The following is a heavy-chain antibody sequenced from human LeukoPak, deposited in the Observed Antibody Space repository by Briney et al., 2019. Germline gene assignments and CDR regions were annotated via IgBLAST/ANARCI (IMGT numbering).Heavy chain of an antibody. CDR1: GGSISSYY. CDR2: IYYSGST. CDR3: ARARENAGTDF. V-gene: IGHV4-59*12. D-gene: IGHD6-13*01. J-gene: IGHJ4*02. Sequence: SETLSLTCTVSGGSISSYYWSWIRQPPGKGLEWIGYIYYSGSTNYNPSLKSRVTISVDTSKNQFSLNLRSVTAADTPVYYCARARENAGTDFWGRGTLVRVSS.